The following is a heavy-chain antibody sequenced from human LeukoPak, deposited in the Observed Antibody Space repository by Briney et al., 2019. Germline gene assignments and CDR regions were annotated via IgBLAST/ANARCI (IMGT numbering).Heavy chain of an antibody. CDR3: ASKMDRLGSPFDY. J-gene: IGHJ4*02. Sequence: HGESLKISCKGSGYSFTSYWIGWVRQMPGKGLEWMGIIYPGDSDTRYSPSFQGQVTISADKSISTAYLQWSSLKASDTAMYYCASKMDRLGSPFDYWGQGTLVTVSS. CDR2: IYPGDSDT. CDR1: GYSFTSYW. V-gene: IGHV5-51*01. D-gene: IGHD3-9*01.